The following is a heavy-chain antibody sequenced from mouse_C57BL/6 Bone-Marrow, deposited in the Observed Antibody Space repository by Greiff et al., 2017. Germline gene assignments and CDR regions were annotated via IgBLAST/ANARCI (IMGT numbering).Heavy chain of an antibody. CDR1: GFNIKDYY. D-gene: IGHD1-1*01. V-gene: IGHV14-2*01. CDR2: IDPEDGET. Sequence: EVQLQQSWAELVKPGASVKLSCTASGFNIKDYYIHWVKQRTEQGLEWIGRIDPEDGETKYAPKFQDKATITADTSSNTAYLQLSSLTSEDTAVYYCTRSLIYYGTNYWGQGTTLTVSS. CDR3: TRSLIYYGTNY. J-gene: IGHJ2*01.